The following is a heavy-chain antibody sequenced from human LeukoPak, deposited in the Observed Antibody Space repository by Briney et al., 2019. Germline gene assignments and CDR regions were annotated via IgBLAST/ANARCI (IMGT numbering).Heavy chain of an antibody. CDR3: AKHPVSGNFDY. CDR1: GFTLDTYA. Sequence: QAGGSLRLSCAASGFTLDTYAMSWVRQAPGKGLEWVSAINANGIGTFHADSVKGRFTISRDNSKNTLFLQMSSLRAEDTALYYCAKHPVSGNFDYWGQGALVTVSS. D-gene: IGHD5/OR15-5a*01. CDR2: INANGIGT. J-gene: IGHJ4*02. V-gene: IGHV3-23*01.